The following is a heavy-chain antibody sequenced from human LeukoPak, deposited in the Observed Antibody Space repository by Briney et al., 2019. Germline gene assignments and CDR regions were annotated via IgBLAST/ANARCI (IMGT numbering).Heavy chain of an antibody. Sequence: SETLSLTCTVSGGSISSNRYYWGWIRQPPGKGLEWIGYIYYSGSTNYNPSLKSRVTISVDTSKNQFSLKVTSVTAADTAVYYCARLRGDQGWFDPWGQGTLVTVSS. V-gene: IGHV4-61*05. CDR3: ARLRGDQGWFDP. CDR2: IYYSGST. D-gene: IGHD2-21*02. J-gene: IGHJ5*02. CDR1: GGSISSNRYY.